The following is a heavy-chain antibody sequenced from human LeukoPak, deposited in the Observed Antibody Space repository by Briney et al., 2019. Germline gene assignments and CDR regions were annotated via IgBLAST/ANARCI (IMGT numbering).Heavy chain of an antibody. D-gene: IGHD1-26*01. CDR1: GGSLTSGDYS. CDR2: IYYSGST. Sequence: SETLSLTCTVSGGSLTSGDYSWSWIRQPPGKGLEWIGFIYYSGSTYYNPSLRSRITISLDTSKNQFSLSLSSVTAADTAVYYCARNLLEWELPFYFDYWGQGTLVTVSS. V-gene: IGHV4-30-4*08. CDR3: ARNLLEWELPFYFDY. J-gene: IGHJ4*02.